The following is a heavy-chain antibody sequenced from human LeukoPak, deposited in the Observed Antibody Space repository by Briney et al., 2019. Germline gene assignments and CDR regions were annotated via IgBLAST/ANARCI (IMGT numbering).Heavy chain of an antibody. V-gene: IGHV1-46*01. D-gene: IGHD4-17*01. CDR1: GYTFTSYY. CDR2: INPSGGST. CDR3: ARDHDYGDSRGDYFDY. Sequence: ASVKVSCKASGYTFTSYYMHWVRQAPGQGLEWMGIINPSGGSTSYAQKFQSRVTMTRDTFTSTVYMELSSLRSEDTAVYYCARDHDYGDSRGDYFDYWGQGTLVTVSS. J-gene: IGHJ4*02.